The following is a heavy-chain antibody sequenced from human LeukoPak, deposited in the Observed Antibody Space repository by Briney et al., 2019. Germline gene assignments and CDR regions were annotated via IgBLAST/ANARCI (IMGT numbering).Heavy chain of an antibody. J-gene: IGHJ4*02. V-gene: IGHV3-23*01. D-gene: IGHD3-10*01. Sequence: GRSLRLSCAASGFTFSSYAMSWVRQAPGKGLEWVSAISGSGGSTYYADSVKGQSTISRDNSKNTLYLQMNSLRAEDTAVYYCAKYGSGSYFFDYWGQGTLVTVSS. CDR3: AKYGSGSYFFDY. CDR2: ISGSGGST. CDR1: GFTFSSYA.